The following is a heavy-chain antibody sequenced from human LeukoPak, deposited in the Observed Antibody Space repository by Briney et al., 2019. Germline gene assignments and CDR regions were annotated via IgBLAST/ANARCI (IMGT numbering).Heavy chain of an antibody. CDR2: INHSGST. CDR1: GGSFSGYY. D-gene: IGHD5-18*01. CDR3: AGGYSYGHFDY. Sequence: SETLSLTCAVYGGSFSGYYWSWIRQPPGKGLEWIGEINHSGSTNYNPSLKSRVTISVDTSKNQFSLKLSSVTAADTAVYYCAGGYSYGHFDYWGQGTLVTVSS. V-gene: IGHV4-34*01. J-gene: IGHJ4*02.